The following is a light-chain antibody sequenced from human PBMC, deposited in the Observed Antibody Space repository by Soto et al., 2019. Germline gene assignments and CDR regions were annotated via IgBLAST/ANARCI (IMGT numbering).Light chain of an antibody. CDR3: QQRSNWPLT. J-gene: IGKJ5*01. CDR2: DAF. V-gene: IGKV3-11*01. CDR1: QSVGSS. Sequence: EIVLPQSPATLSLSPGERATLSCRASQSVGSSLAWYQQRPGQAPRLLIYDAFIRATGIPARFSGSESGTDFTLTISSLEPEDFAVYYCQQRSNWPLTFCQGTRLEIK.